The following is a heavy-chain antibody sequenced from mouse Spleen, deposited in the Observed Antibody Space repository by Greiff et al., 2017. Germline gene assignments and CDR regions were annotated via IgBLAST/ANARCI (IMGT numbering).Heavy chain of an antibody. J-gene: IGHJ1*01. CDR3: ARGGGYYWYFDV. CDR1: GYAFSSYW. D-gene: IGHD1-2*01. Sequence: VQVVESGAELVKPGASVKISCKASGYAFSSYWMNWVKQRPGKGLEWIGQIYPGDGDTNYNGKFKGKATLTADKSSSTAYMQLSSLTSEDSAVYFCARGGGYYWYFDVWGAGTTVTVSS. V-gene: IGHV1-80*01. CDR2: IYPGDGDT.